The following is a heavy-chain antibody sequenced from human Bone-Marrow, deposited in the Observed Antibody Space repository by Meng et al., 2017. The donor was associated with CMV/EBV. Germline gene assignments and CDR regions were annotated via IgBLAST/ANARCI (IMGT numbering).Heavy chain of an antibody. CDR1: GYTFTSYD. D-gene: IGHD7-27*01. CDR2: MNSNSGNT. J-gene: IGHJ4*02. CDR3: ARGKITGAWDY. Sequence: DSAKASCKASGYTFTSYDINGERQATGQGLEWMGWMNSNSGNTGYAQKVQGRVTITRNTSTSTAYMELSSLRSEDTAVYYCARGKITGAWDYWGQGTLVTVSS. V-gene: IGHV1-8*03.